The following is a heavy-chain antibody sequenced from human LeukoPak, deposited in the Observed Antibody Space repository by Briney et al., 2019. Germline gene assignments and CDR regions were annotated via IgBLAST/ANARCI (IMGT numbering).Heavy chain of an antibody. D-gene: IGHD2-2*01. Sequence: GGSLRLSCAASGFTFSSYSMNWVRQAPGKGLEWVSSISSSSSYIYYADSVKGRFTISRDNAKNSLYLQMNSLRAEDTAVYYCAKVPPPKDIVVGDWGQGTLVTVSS. CDR2: ISSSSSYI. CDR3: AKVPPPKDIVVGD. CDR1: GFTFSSYS. J-gene: IGHJ4*02. V-gene: IGHV3-21*04.